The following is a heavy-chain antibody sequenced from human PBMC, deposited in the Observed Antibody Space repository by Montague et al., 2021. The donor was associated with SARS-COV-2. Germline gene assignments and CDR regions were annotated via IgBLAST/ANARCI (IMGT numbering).Heavy chain of an antibody. CDR3: ARAGRVRFLEYGMDV. Sequence: SETLSLTCTVSGGSISSYYWSWIRQPPGKGLEWIGYIYYSGSTNYNPSLKSRVTISVDTSKKQFSLKLSSVTAADTAVYYWARAGRVRFLEYGMDVWGQGTTVTVSS. J-gene: IGHJ6*02. CDR2: IYYSGST. CDR1: GGSISSYY. V-gene: IGHV4-59*01. D-gene: IGHD3-3*01.